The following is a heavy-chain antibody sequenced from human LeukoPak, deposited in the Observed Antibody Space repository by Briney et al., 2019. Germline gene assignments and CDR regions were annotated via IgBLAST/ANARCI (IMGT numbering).Heavy chain of an antibody. V-gene: IGHV3-30*04. D-gene: IGHD6-19*01. CDR3: ARDHSSGWYATYYFDY. J-gene: IGHJ4*02. CDR2: ISYDGSNK. CDR1: GFTFSSYA. Sequence: GGSLRLSCAASGFTFSSYAMHWVRQAPGKGLEWVAVISYDGSNKYYADSVKGRCTISRDNSKNTLYLQRNSLRAEDTAVYYCARDHSSGWYATYYFDYWGQGTLVTVSS.